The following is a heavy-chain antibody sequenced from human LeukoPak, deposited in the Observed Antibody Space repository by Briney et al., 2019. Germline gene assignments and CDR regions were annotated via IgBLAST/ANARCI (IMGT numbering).Heavy chain of an antibody. CDR2: INPNSGGT. CDR3: ARDEEYCGGDCYSNFSDY. Sequence: GASVKVSCKASGYTFTGYYMHWVRQAPGQGLEWMGWINPNSGGTNYAQKFQGRVTTTRDTSISTAYMELSRLRSDDAAVYYCARDEEYCGGDCYSNFSDYWGQGTLVTVSS. D-gene: IGHD2-21*01. V-gene: IGHV1-2*02. J-gene: IGHJ4*02. CDR1: GYTFTGYY.